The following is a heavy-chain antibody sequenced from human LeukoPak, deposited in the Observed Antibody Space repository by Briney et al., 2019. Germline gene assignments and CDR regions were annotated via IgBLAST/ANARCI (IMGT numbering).Heavy chain of an antibody. D-gene: IGHD3-9*01. CDR3: ARESPGYYYIDS. Sequence: GGSLRLSCAASGFTLSTQSMHWVRQAPGKGLGWVAVLWEDGTNTNYADSVKGRFTISRDISKNTLDLQMHSLGADDTALYYCARESPGYYYIDSWGQGTLVTVSS. CDR1: GFTLSTQS. CDR2: LWEDGTNT. J-gene: IGHJ4*02. V-gene: IGHV3-33*01.